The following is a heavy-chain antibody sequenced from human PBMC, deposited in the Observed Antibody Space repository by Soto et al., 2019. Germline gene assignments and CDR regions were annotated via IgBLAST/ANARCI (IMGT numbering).Heavy chain of an antibody. Sequence: SVKVSCKASGFTFTSSAVQWVRQARGQRLEWIGWIVVGSGNTNYAQKFQERVTITRDMSTSTAYMELSSLRSEDTAVYYCAAAGIVGIAAPPTGYWGQGTMVTVSS. D-gene: IGHD6-6*01. CDR1: GFTFTSSA. CDR3: AAAGIVGIAAPPTGY. V-gene: IGHV1-58*01. CDR2: IVVGSGNT. J-gene: IGHJ4*02.